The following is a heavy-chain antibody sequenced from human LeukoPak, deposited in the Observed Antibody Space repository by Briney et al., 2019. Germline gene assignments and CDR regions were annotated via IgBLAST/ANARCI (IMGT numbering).Heavy chain of an antibody. J-gene: IGHJ2*01. V-gene: IGHV4-39*01. CDR3: AYNLVGATPSYCYFYR. D-gene: IGHD1-26*01. CDR2: IYYSVST. Sequence: MTSETLSLTCTVSGGSISSRSYHCGRIRRPPGKVLEWNVCIYYSVSTYYNPSLNTRLTISVDTSKNQSSLQLSSMTAADTAVYSCAYNLVGATPSYCYFYRQGPRTLVTASS. CDR1: GGSISSRSYH.